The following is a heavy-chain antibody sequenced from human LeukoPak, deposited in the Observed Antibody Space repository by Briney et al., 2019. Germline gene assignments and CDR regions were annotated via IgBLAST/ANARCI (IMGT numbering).Heavy chain of an antibody. J-gene: IGHJ4*02. Sequence: HPGGSLRLSCTASGFTFGDYVMSWVRQAPGKGLEWVGFIGSKAYGGTTEYAASVKGRFTISRDDSKSIAYLQMNSLKTEDTAVYYCTRADYDFWSGYYTEDYWGQGTLVTVSS. CDR2: IGSKAYGGTT. D-gene: IGHD3-3*01. CDR1: GFTFGDYV. V-gene: IGHV3-49*04. CDR3: TRADYDFWSGYYTEDY.